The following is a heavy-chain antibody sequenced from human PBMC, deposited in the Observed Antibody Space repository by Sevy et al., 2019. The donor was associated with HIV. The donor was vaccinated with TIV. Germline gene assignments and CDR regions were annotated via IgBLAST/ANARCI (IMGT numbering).Heavy chain of an antibody. CDR2: IIPIFGTA. J-gene: IGHJ6*02. Sequence: ASVKVSCKASGGTFSSYAISWVRQAPGQGLEWMGGIIPIFGTANYAQKFQGRVTITADESTSTAYMELSSLRSEDTAVYYCARSRSVAVSSTNYYYYDGMDVWGQGTTVTVSS. CDR1: GGTFSSYA. D-gene: IGHD2-2*01. V-gene: IGHV1-69*13. CDR3: ARSRSVAVSSTNYYYYDGMDV.